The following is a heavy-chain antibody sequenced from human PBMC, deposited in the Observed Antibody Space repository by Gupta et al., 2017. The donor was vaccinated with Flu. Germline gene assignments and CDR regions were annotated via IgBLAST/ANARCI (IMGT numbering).Heavy chain of an antibody. Sequence: WVPQAPGKGLELCATITGSGDGTYDADSVKGRFTISRDNSKNTLYLQMNSLRVDDTAIYYCAKGFGCSGGSCYRNHFDYWGQGTLVTVSS. V-gene: IGHV3-23*01. CDR2: ITGSGDGT. CDR3: AKGFGCSGGSCYRNHFDY. D-gene: IGHD2-15*01. J-gene: IGHJ4*02.